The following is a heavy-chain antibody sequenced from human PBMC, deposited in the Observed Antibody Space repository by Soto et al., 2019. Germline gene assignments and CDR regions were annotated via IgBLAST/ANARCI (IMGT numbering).Heavy chain of an antibody. Sequence: ASVKVSCKASGYTFTNYDINWVRQATGQGLEWMGWMNPNSGNTGYAQKFQGRVTMTRNTSISTAYMELSSLRPEDMAVYYCARRARPDFYYMDVWGKGTTVTVSS. V-gene: IGHV1-8*01. CDR2: MNPNSGNT. CDR3: ARRARPDFYYMDV. J-gene: IGHJ6*03. CDR1: GYTFTNYD. D-gene: IGHD6-6*01.